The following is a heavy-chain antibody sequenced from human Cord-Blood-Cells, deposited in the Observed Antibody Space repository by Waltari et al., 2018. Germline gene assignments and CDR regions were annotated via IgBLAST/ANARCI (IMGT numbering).Heavy chain of an antibody. J-gene: IGHJ4*02. CDR1: GYTFTGYY. Sequence: QVQLVQSGAEVKKPGASVKVSCKASGYTFTGYYMHWVRQAPGQGLEWMGWINPNSGGTNNAQKFQGRVTMTRDTSISTAYMELSRLRSDDTAVYYCAREPGGKGGDYWGQGTLVTVSS. CDR3: AREPGGKGGDY. CDR2: INPNSGGT. D-gene: IGHD3-16*01. V-gene: IGHV1-2*02.